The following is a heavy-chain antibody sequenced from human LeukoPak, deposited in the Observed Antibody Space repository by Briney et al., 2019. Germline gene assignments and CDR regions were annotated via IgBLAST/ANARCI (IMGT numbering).Heavy chain of an antibody. Sequence: GGSLRLSCAASGFTFSSYAMNWVRQAPGKGREWVSVISSSGTSTYYADSVKGPFTISRDNSKNTLYLQMNSLRAEDTALYFCAKAYFRGWYGWFDPWGQGTLVTVSS. J-gene: IGHJ5*02. CDR2: ISSSGTST. D-gene: IGHD6-19*01. CDR3: AKAYFRGWYGWFDP. CDR1: GFTFSSYA. V-gene: IGHV3-23*01.